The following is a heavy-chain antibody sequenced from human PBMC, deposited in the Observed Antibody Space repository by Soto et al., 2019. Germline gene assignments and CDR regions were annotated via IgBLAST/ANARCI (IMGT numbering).Heavy chain of an antibody. V-gene: IGHV3-11*06. CDR1: GFTFSDYY. CDR3: ARGEAVAGPSGSAP. CDR2: ISSSSSYT. D-gene: IGHD6-19*01. Sequence: QVQLVESGGGLVKPGGSLRLSCAASGFTFSDYYMSWIRQAPGKGLEWVSYISSSSSYTNYADSVKGRFTISRDNAKNSVYGKKNGGGAGAPAVYYWARGEAVAGPSGSAPGGKAPLVTFSS. J-gene: IGHJ4*02.